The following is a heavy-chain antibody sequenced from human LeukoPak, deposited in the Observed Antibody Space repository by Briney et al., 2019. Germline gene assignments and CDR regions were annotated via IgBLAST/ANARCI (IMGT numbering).Heavy chain of an antibody. Sequence: HPGGSLRLSCAASGFTFSSYSMNWVRQAPGKGLEWVSYISSSSKSIYYADSVEGRFTISRDNAKNSLYLQMNSLRAEDTALYYCARAEGGAVVVIAMFYWGQGTLVTVSS. CDR2: ISSSSKSI. V-gene: IGHV3-48*01. CDR3: ARAEGGAVVVIAMFY. CDR1: GFTFSSYS. J-gene: IGHJ4*02. D-gene: IGHD2-21*01.